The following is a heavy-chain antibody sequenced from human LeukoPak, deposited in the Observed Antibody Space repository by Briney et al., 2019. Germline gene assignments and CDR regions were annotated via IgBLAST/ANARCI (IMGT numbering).Heavy chain of an antibody. J-gene: IGHJ4*02. CDR1: GFTVGRDA. CDR2: IFGSGGSP. Sequence: GRTLRLSCEASGFTVGRDAMYWGRQAPGKGLDWIAGIFGSGGSPHYADSVKGRFTISRDNSKNTVYLQINSLRAEDTAVYYCGKTTAGYSSGQKPAWPVDYWGQGTLVTVSS. CDR3: GKTTAGYSSGQKPAWPVDY. V-gene: IGHV3-23*01. D-gene: IGHD5-18*01.